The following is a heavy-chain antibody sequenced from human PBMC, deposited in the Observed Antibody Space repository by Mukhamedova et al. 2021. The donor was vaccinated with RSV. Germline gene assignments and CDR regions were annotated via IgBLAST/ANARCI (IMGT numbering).Heavy chain of an antibody. Sequence: VKGRFTISRDNAKNSLYLQMNSLRAEDTAVYYCAREGVRGSLDLDYWGQGTLVTVSS. V-gene: IGHV3-11*06. D-gene: IGHD2-15*01. CDR3: AREGVRGSLDLDY. J-gene: IGHJ4*02.